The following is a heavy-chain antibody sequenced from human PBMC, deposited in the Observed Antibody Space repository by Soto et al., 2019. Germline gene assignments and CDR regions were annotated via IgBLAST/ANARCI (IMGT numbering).Heavy chain of an antibody. V-gene: IGHV4-61*08. CDR3: ASYVQRASIDY. D-gene: IGHD1-1*01. J-gene: IGHJ4*02. CDR2: IYYIGST. Sequence: SETLSLTCTVSGGSISSGDYYWSWIRQPPGKGLEWIGCIYYIGSTNYNPSLKSRVTMSVDTSKNQISLILTSVTAADTAVYYCASYVQRASIDYRGQGTLLTVSS. CDR1: GGSISSGDYY.